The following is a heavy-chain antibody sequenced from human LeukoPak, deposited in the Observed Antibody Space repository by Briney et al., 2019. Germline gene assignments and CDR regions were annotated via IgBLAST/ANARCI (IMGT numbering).Heavy chain of an antibody. CDR1: GFTFSSYA. Sequence: GGSLRLSCSASGFTFSSYAMHWVRQAPGKGLEYVSAISSNGGSTYYADSVKGRFTISRDNSKNMLYLQMSSLRAEDTAVYYCVKGGYSYGYFSYFDYWGQGTLVTVSS. J-gene: IGHJ4*02. CDR2: ISSNGGST. CDR3: VKGGYSYGYFSYFDY. V-gene: IGHV3-64D*06. D-gene: IGHD5-18*01.